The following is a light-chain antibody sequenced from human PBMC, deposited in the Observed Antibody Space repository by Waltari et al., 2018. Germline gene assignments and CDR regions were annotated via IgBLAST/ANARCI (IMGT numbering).Light chain of an antibody. CDR3: QKYDRIPAT. CDR2: WAS. CDR1: KAS. J-gene: IGKJ1*01. V-gene: IGKV4-1*01. Sequence: KASLTLYQQQPGQSPKLLMLWASRRDPGFPVRFGGSGSGTDFTLTISRLQAEDVALYYCQKYDRIPATFGQGTKVEIK.